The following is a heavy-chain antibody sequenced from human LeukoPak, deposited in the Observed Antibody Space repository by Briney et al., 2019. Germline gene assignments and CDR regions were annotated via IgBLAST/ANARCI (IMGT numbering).Heavy chain of an antibody. CDR2: IYPGDSDT. CDR1: GYTFTNYW. D-gene: IGHD3-10*01. J-gene: IGHJ4*02. V-gene: IGHV5-51*01. CDR3: AMLLGSRGGFDY. Sequence: GESLKIPCKGSGYTFTNYWIGWVRQMPGKGLEWMGIIYPGDSDTRYSPSFQGQVTISADKSISTAYLQWRSLKASDSAMYYCAMLLGSRGGFDYWGQGTLVTVSS.